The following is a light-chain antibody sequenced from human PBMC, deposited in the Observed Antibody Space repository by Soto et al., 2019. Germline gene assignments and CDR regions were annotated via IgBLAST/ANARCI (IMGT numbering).Light chain of an antibody. CDR1: QSITNY. V-gene: IGKV3-20*01. J-gene: IGKJ5*01. CDR3: QQYGSSPPIT. Sequence: VLTQSPGTLSLSPGERATLSCRASQSITNYLAWYQQKPGQAPRLLIYGASSRATGIPDRFSGSGSGTDFTLTISRLEPEDFAVYYCQQYGSSPPITFGQGTRLEIK. CDR2: GAS.